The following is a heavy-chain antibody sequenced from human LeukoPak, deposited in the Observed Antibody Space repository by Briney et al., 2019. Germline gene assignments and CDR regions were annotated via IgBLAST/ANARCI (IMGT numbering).Heavy chain of an antibody. D-gene: IGHD2-15*01. J-gene: IGHJ4*02. Sequence: PGGSLRLSCAASGFTFSDYSMNWVRQAPGKGLEWVSSISSSSSYIYYADSVKGRFTISRDNAKNSLYLQMNSLRAEDTAVYYCAREPPFCSGGYCAGLDYWGQGTLVTVSS. CDR1: GFTFSDYS. CDR2: ISSSSSYI. CDR3: AREPPFCSGGYCAGLDY. V-gene: IGHV3-21*01.